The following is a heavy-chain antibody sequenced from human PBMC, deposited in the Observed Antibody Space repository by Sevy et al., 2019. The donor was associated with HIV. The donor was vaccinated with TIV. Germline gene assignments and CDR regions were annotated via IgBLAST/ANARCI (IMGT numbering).Heavy chain of an antibody. Sequence: GGSLRLSCAASGVSFSNAWMTWVRQAPGKGLEWVSAISGRDGSAYYGDSVKGRFTISRDNSKNTLFLQMNSLRLEDTGVYYCAKGGAVYSRDWFVDLDYWGQGTLVTVSS. J-gene: IGHJ4*02. V-gene: IGHV3-23*01. CDR1: GVSFSNAW. CDR2: ISGRDGSA. CDR3: AKGGAVYSRDWFVDLDY. D-gene: IGHD6-19*01.